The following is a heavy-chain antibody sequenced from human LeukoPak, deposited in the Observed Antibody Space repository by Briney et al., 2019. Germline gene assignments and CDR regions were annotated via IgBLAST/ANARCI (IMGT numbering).Heavy chain of an antibody. V-gene: IGHV3-7*01. J-gene: IGHJ6*04. CDR1: GFTFSNSW. D-gene: IGHD3-10*02. CDR3: AELGITMIGGV. CDR2: IKPDGSEK. Sequence: PGGSLRLSCAASGFTFSNSWMNWVRQAPGKGLEWVATIKPDGSEKYYVGSVEGRFTISRDNAKNSLYLQMNSLRAEDTAVYYCAELGITMIGGVWGKGTTVTISS.